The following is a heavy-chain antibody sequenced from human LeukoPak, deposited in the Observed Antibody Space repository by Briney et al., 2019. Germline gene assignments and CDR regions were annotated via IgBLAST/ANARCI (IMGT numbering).Heavy chain of an antibody. CDR3: AKGSVAGTYYYYYYMDV. Sequence: PGGSLRLSCAASGFTFSSYWMSWVRQAPGKGLEWVANIKQDGSEKYYVDSVKGRFTISRDNAKNSLYLQMNSLRAEDTAVYYCAKGSVAGTYYYYYYMDVWGKGTTVTISS. CDR1: GFTFSSYW. D-gene: IGHD6-19*01. CDR2: IKQDGSEK. J-gene: IGHJ6*03. V-gene: IGHV3-7*01.